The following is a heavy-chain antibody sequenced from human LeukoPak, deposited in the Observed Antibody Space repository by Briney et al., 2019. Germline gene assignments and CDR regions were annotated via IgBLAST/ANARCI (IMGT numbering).Heavy chain of an antibody. D-gene: IGHD2-2*02. V-gene: IGHV3-21*01. CDR3: ARKRCSSTSCYTGDAFDI. Sequence: GGSLRLSCAASGFAFSSYSMNWVRQAPGKGLEWVSSISSSSSYIYYADSVKGRFTISRDNAKNSLYLQMNSLRAEDTAVYYCARKRCSSTSCYTGDAFDIWGQGTMVTVSS. J-gene: IGHJ3*02. CDR1: GFAFSSYS. CDR2: ISSSSSYI.